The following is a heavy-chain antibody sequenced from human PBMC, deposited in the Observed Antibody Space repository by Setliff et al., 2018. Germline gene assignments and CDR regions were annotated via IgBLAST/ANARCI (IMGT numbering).Heavy chain of an antibody. CDR3: FSGAGDGYGVEAYAGGGFDI. J-gene: IGHJ3*02. CDR1: GSAISSGHY. CDR2: FRPSGRT. D-gene: IGHD2-15*01. Sequence: SETLSLTCAVSGSAISSGHYWGWFRQPPGKGGLEWIGSFRPSGRTYYNPSLKSRVTISLDTSRKPYSLKLTSVTAADAAVYYCFSGAGDGYGVEAYAGGGFDIWGRGTMVTVSS. V-gene: IGHV4-38-2*01.